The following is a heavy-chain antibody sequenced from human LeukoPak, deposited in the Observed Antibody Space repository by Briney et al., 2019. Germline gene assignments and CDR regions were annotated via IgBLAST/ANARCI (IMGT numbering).Heavy chain of an antibody. D-gene: IGHD2-15*01. CDR2: INTSGGST. J-gene: IGHJ4*02. V-gene: IGHV1-46*01. CDR1: GYTFTSYY. Sequence: ASVKVSCKASGYTFTSYYMHWVRQAPGQGLEWRGIINTSGGSTSYAQKFQGRVTMTRDTSTSTVYMELSSLSSEDTAVYYCAKTLRDSRLYYFDYWGEGTLVTVSS. CDR3: AKTLRDSRLYYFDY.